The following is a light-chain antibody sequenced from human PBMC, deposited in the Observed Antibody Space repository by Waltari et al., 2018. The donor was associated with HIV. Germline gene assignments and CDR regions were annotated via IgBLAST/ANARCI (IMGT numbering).Light chain of an antibody. CDR3: AAWDDSLSGQWV. CDR2: RNN. V-gene: IGLV1-47*01. CDR1: SSNIGSNY. J-gene: IGLJ3*02. Sequence: QSVLTQPPSASGTPGQRVTISCSGSSSNIGSNYVYWYQQLPGTAPKPLIYRNNQQPSGLPARFSGSKSVTSASLAISGLRSEDEADYYCAAWDDSLSGQWVFGGGTKLTVL.